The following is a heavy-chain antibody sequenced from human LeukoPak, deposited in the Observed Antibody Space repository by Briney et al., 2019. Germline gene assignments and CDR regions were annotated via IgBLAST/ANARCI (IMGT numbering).Heavy chain of an antibody. V-gene: IGHV3-21*01. Sequence: GGSLRLSCAASGFTFSSYSMNWVRQAPGKGLEWVSSISSSSSYIYYADSVKGRFTISRDNAKNSLYLQMNRLRAEDTAVYYCARDTGRYAFDIWGQGTMVTVSS. D-gene: IGHD1-14*01. CDR2: ISSSSSYI. J-gene: IGHJ3*02. CDR1: GFTFSSYS. CDR3: ARDTGRYAFDI.